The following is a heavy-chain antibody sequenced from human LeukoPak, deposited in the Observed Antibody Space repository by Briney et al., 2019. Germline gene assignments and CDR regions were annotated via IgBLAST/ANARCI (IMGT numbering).Heavy chain of an antibody. V-gene: IGHV4-31*03. J-gene: IGHJ4*02. CDR2: IYYSGST. D-gene: IGHD2-2*01. CDR3: ARSGDCSSTSCYVSVLFDY. Sequence: PSQTLSLTCTVSGGSISSGGYYWSWIRQHPGKGLEWIGYIYYSGSTYYNPSLKSRVTISVDTSKNQFSLKLSSVTAADTAVYYCARSGDCSSTSCYVSVLFDYWGQGTLVTVSS. CDR1: GGSISSGGYY.